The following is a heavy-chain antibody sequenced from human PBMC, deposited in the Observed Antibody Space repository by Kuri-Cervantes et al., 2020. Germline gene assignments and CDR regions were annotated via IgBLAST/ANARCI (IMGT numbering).Heavy chain of an antibody. CDR1: GLTFTNYG. V-gene: IGHV3-30*18. D-gene: IGHD3-3*01. CDR3: AKSDYYDFWRYHYGMDV. CDR2: ISFDGSNK. J-gene: IGHJ6*02. Sequence: GGSLRLSCAASGLTFTNYGMHWVRQAPGKGLEWVAIISFDGSNKYYADSVKGRFTISRDNSKNTLYLQMNSLRAEDTAVYYCAKSDYYDFWRYHYGMDVWGQGTTVTVSS.